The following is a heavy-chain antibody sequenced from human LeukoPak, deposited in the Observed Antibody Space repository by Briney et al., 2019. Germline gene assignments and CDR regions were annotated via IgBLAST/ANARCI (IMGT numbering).Heavy chain of an antibody. CDR3: ARDSLLDYYGSGSYWDY. D-gene: IGHD3-10*01. Sequence: ASVKVSCKASGYTFTSFGISWVRQAPGQGLEWMGWISAYYGNTNYAHKLQGRVTITADKSTSTAYMELSSLRSEDTAVYYCARDSLLDYYGSGSYWDYWGQGTLVTVSS. V-gene: IGHV1-18*01. CDR2: ISAYYGNT. J-gene: IGHJ4*02. CDR1: GYTFTSFG.